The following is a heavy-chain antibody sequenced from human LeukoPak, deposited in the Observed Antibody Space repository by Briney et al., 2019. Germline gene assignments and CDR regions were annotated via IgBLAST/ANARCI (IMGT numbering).Heavy chain of an antibody. CDR3: ARDLVSAEGSSTQSDAFDI. J-gene: IGHJ3*02. CDR1: GYTFTSYG. V-gene: IGHV1-18*01. CDR2: ISAYNGNT. D-gene: IGHD2/OR15-2a*01. Sequence: ASVKVSCKASGYTFTSYGISWVRQAPGQGLEWMGWISAYNGNTNYAQKLQGRVTMTTDTSISTAYMELSRLRSDDTAVYYCARDLVSAEGSSTQSDAFDIWGQGTMVTVSS.